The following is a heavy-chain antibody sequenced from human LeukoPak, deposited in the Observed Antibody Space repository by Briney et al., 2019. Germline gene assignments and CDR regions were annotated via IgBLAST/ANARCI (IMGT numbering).Heavy chain of an antibody. Sequence: SGTLSLTCGVSADSIGSGKWWSWVGQPPGKGLEWIGEISHSGSPNYNPSLKSRLTISVDLPKNQFSLDLRSVTAADTAVYYCARDKRGFDPWGQGTLVTVSS. CDR2: ISHSGSP. J-gene: IGHJ5*02. V-gene: IGHV4-4*02. CDR3: ARDKRGFDP. CDR1: ADSIGSGKW.